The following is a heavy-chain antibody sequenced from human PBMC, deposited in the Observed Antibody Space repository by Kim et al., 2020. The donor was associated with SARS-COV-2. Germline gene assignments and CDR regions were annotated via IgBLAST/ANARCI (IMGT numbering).Heavy chain of an antibody. V-gene: IGHV3-30*18. J-gene: IGHJ6*02. CDR1: GFTFVAYG. CDR3: AKDQGSYGDYDYFYFGIDV. CDR2: ISYDGSNK. Sequence: GGSLRLSCAVTGFTFVAYGMQWVRQAPGKGLEWVATISYDGSNKYYADSVKGRFTISRDNSKNTVFLQMNNLRNEDAAVYFCAKDQGSYGDYDYFYFGIDVWGQGTTVSVSS. D-gene: IGHD4-17*01.